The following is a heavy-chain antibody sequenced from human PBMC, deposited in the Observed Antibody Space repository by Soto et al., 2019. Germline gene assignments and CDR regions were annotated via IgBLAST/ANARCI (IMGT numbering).Heavy chain of an antibody. V-gene: IGHV3-49*03. J-gene: IGHJ4*02. D-gene: IGHD2-2*01. Sequence: PGGSLRLSCTASGCTFGDYAMSWFRQAPGKGLEWVGFIRSKAYGGTTEYAASVKGRFTISRDDSKSIAYLQMNSLKTEDTAVYYCTRDRSYCSSTSCSYYFDYWGQGTLVTVSS. CDR2: IRSKAYGGTT. CDR3: TRDRSYCSSTSCSYYFDY. CDR1: GCTFGDYA.